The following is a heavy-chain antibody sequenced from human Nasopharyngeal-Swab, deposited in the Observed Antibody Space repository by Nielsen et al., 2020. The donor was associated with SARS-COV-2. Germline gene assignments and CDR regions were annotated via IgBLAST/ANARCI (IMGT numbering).Heavy chain of an antibody. V-gene: IGHV3-30*18. CDR3: AKEDASKQLAED. J-gene: IGHJ4*02. CDR1: GFTFSSYG. Sequence: GESLKISCAASGFTFSSYGMHWVRQAPGKGLEWVAVISYDGSNKYYADSVKGRFTISRDNSKNTLYVQMNSLRAEDTAVYYCAKEDASKQLAEDWGQGTLVTVSS. CDR2: ISYDGSNK. D-gene: IGHD6-13*01.